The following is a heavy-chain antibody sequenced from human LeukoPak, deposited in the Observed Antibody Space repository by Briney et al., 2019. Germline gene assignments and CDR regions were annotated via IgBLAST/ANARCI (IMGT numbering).Heavy chain of an antibody. D-gene: IGHD3-22*01. J-gene: IGHJ4*02. V-gene: IGHV3-23*01. CDR3: AKARVITSFDY. CDR2: VSGSGSTA. Sequence: GGSLRLSCAASGFTFNNYVMSWVRQAPGKGLEWVSSVSGSGSTAYYADSVKGRFTISRDNSKNTLYLQMNTMRAEDTATCYCAKARVITSFDYWGQGTLVTVSS. CDR1: GFTFNNYV.